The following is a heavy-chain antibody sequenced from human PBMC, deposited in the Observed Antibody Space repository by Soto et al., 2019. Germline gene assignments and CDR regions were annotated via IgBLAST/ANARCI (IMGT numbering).Heavy chain of an antibody. CDR3: AKEQSSGYYRVVDS. CDR2: ITYDGGNK. V-gene: IGHV3-30*18. CDR1: GFTLSCCG. J-gene: IGHJ4*02. Sequence: QVQVVESGGGVVQPGRSLRLSCAASGFTLSCCGMHWVRQAPGKGLEWVGVITYDGGNKHYADSVKGRFTSSRDTSENTVYLQMNSLRVEDSAIYYCAKEQSSGYYRVVDSWGQGTLVTVSS. D-gene: IGHD6-19*01.